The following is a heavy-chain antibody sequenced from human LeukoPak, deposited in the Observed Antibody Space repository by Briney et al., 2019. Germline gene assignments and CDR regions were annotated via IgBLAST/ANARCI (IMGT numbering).Heavy chain of an antibody. V-gene: IGHV1-18*01. CDR2: ISANNGNT. Sequence: ASVKVSCKASGYTFTSYGISWVRQAPGQGLEWMGWISANNGNTNYAQKLQERVTMTTDTSTSTAYMELRSLRSDDTAVYYCARDGVAPAAKNWFDPWGQGTLVTVSS. J-gene: IGHJ5*02. CDR1: GYTFTSYG. D-gene: IGHD2-2*01. CDR3: ARDGVAPAAKNWFDP.